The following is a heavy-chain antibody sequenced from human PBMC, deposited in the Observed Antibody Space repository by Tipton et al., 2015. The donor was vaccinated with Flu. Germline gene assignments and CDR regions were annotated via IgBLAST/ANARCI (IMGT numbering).Heavy chain of an antibody. CDR1: GDSIRNDYF. Sequence: TLSLTCAVSGDSIRNDYFWGWIRQPPGKGLEWIATIHRSGSTKYNPSLKSRVTISVDTSKNQFSLEMRSVTAADTAMYYCARGDYGDYDHEADGFDIWGQGTLVTVSA. V-gene: IGHV4-38-2*01. CDR2: IHRSGST. D-gene: IGHD4-17*01. J-gene: IGHJ3*02. CDR3: ARGDYGDYDHEADGFDI.